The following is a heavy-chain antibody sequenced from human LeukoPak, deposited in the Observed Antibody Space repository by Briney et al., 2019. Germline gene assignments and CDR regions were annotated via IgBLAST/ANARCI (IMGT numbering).Heavy chain of an antibody. J-gene: IGHJ6*03. Sequence: GGSLRLSCAASGFTVSSNYMSWVRQAPGKGLEWVSVIYSGGSTYYADSVKGRFTISRDNSKNTLYLQMNSLRAEDTAVYYCARHYSSGWYGDYMDVWGKGTTVTVSS. CDR1: GFTVSSNY. V-gene: IGHV3-53*01. CDR2: IYSGGST. D-gene: IGHD6-19*01. CDR3: ARHYSSGWYGDYMDV.